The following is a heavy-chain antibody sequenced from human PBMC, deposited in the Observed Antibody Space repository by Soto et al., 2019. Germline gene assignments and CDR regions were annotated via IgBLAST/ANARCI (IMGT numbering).Heavy chain of an antibody. CDR3: ARGGAEYYYDSSGYFY. Sequence: SVKVSCKASGGTFSSYAISWVRQAPGQGLEWMGGIIPIFGTANYAQKFQGRVTITADESTSTAYMELSSLRSEDTAVYYCARGGAEYYYDSSGYFYWGQGTLVTVSS. CDR1: GGTFSSYA. CDR2: IIPIFGTA. D-gene: IGHD3-22*01. J-gene: IGHJ4*02. V-gene: IGHV1-69*13.